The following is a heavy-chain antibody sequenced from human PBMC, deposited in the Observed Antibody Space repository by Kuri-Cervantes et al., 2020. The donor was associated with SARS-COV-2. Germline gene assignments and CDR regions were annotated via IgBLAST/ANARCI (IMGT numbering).Heavy chain of an antibody. CDR2: FDPEDGET. J-gene: IGHJ6*02. D-gene: IGHD6-13*01. CDR1: GYTLTELS. V-gene: IGHV1-24*01. CDR3: ARDETLGIAAAGTYYYYYYGMDV. Sequence: ASVKVSCKVSGYTLTELSMHWVRQAPGKGLEWMGGFDPEDGETIYAQKFQGRVTITADKSTSTAYMELSSLRSEDTAVYYCARDETLGIAAAGTYYYYYYGMDVWGQGTTVTVSS.